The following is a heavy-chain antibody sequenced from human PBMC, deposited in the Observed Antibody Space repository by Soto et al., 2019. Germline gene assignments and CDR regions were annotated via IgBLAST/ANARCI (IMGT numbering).Heavy chain of an antibody. D-gene: IGHD6-13*01. CDR1: GFTFSSYS. CDR2: ISSSSSYI. V-gene: IGHV3-21*01. CDR3: ARAGYSSSWYRIPHFDY. Sequence: GGSLRLSCAASGFTFSSYSMNWVRQAPGKGLEWVSSISSSSSYIYYADSVKGRSTISRDNAKNSLYLQMNSLRAEDTAVYYCARAGYSSSWYRIPHFDYWGQGTLVTVSS. J-gene: IGHJ4*02.